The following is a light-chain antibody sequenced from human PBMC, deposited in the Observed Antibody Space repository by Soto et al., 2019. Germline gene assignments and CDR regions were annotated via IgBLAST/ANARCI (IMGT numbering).Light chain of an antibody. CDR3: QQYGNPSWT. Sequence: ETALTQSPGTLSLSPGEIATLSCRASQSVGGSSLAWYQQIPGQALRLLIYDTSSRATDIPNRFSGSGSGRDFYLTISRLEPEDFAVYHGQQYGNPSWTFGQGTNLEIK. CDR1: QSVGGSS. V-gene: IGKV3-20*01. J-gene: IGKJ2*01. CDR2: DTS.